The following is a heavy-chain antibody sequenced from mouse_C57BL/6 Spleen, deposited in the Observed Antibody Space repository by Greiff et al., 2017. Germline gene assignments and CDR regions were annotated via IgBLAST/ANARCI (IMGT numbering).Heavy chain of an antibody. CDR1: GYTFTSYG. CDR2: IYPRSGNT. V-gene: IGHV1-81*01. CDR3: ARDYGSSYTWVAY. J-gene: IGHJ3*01. D-gene: IGHD1-1*01. Sequence: QVQLKQSGAELARPGASVKLSCKASGYTFTSYGISWVKQRTGQGLEWIGEIYPRSGNTYYNEKFKGKATLTADKSSSTAYMELRSLTSEDSAVYFGARDYGSSYTWVAYWGQGTLVTVSA.